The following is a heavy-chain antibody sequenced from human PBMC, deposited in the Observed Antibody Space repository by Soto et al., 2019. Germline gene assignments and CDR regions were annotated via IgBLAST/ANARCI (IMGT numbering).Heavy chain of an antibody. CDR1: GGTFSNYP. CDR3: ARGNHRWLQVWYFDL. CDR2: IIPIFGTV. Sequence: QVQLVQSGAEVKKPGSSVKVSCKASGGTFSNYPISWVRQAPGQGLEWMGGIIPIFGTVNYAQKFQGRVTIAADESTSTCYMELSRLRSEDTAVYYCARGNHRWLQVWYFDLWGRGTLVTVSS. J-gene: IGHJ2*01. D-gene: IGHD5-12*01. V-gene: IGHV1-69*12.